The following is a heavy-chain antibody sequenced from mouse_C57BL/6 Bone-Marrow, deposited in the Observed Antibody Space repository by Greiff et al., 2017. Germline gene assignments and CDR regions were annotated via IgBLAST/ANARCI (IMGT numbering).Heavy chain of an antibody. J-gene: IGHJ1*03. CDR3: ARRLLWYFDV. CDR2: IHPNSGST. Sequence: QVQLKQPGAELVKPGASVKLSCKASGYTFTSYWMHWVKQRPGQGLEWIGMIHPNSGSTNYNEKFKSKATLTVDKSSSTAYMQLSSLTSEDSAVYYCARRLLWYFDVWGTGTTVTVSS. CDR1: GYTFTSYW. V-gene: IGHV1-64*01. D-gene: IGHD2-13*01.